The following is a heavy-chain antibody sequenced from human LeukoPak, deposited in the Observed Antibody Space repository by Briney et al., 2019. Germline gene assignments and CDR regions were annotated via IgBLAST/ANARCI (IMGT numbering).Heavy chain of an antibody. CDR2: IYTSGST. Sequence: SETLSLTCTVSGGSISSYYWSWIRQPAGKGLEWIGRIYTSGSTNYNPSLKSRVTISVDTSKNQFSLKLSSVTAADTAVYYCARATMIVGWFDPWRQGTLVSVCS. CDR1: GGSISSYY. V-gene: IGHV4-4*07. CDR3: ARATMIVGWFDP. D-gene: IGHD3-22*01. J-gene: IGHJ5*02.